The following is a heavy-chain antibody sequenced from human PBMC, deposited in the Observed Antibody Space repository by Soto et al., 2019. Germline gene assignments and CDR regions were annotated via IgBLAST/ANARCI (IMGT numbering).Heavy chain of an antibody. J-gene: IGHJ3*02. V-gene: IGHV4-34*01. CDR1: AGSFSHYY. Sequence: SETLSLTCAVYAGSFSHYYWNWIRQSPGKGLEWIGKIKHSGSSNYNPSLRSRVSILVDMSKNQFSLRLTSVTAADTAVYYCARGGSSDWQVALDIWGQGTMVTVSS. D-gene: IGHD6-19*01. CDR2: IKHSGSS. CDR3: ARGGSSDWQVALDI.